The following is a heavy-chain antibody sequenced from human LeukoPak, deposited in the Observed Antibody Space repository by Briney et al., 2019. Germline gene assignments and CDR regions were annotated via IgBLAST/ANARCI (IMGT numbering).Heavy chain of an antibody. CDR1: GFSFSSYD. V-gene: IGHV3-23*01. J-gene: IGHJ4*02. CDR3: AKTIFGVVITPSEFDY. Sequence: GGSLRLSCAASGFSFSSYDMSWVRQAPGKGLEWVSAITPSGDYTWCAESMKGRFSISRDNSKNTLYLQMSSLRAEDTAVYYCAKTIFGVVITPSEFDYWGQGTLVTVSS. D-gene: IGHD3-3*01. CDR2: ITPSGDYT.